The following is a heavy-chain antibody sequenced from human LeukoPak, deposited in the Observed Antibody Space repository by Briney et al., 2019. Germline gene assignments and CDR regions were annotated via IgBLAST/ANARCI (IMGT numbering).Heavy chain of an antibody. CDR2: INSGGSST. V-gene: IGHV3-74*01. Sequence: PGGSLRLSCAASGFTFSSYWMHWVRQAPGKGLLWVSRINSGGSSTNYADSVKGRFTISRDNAKNTLYVQMNSLRAEDTAVYYCATGDYNKPFDYWGQGTLVTVSS. CDR1: GFTFSSYW. J-gene: IGHJ4*02. D-gene: IGHD4-11*01. CDR3: ATGDYNKPFDY.